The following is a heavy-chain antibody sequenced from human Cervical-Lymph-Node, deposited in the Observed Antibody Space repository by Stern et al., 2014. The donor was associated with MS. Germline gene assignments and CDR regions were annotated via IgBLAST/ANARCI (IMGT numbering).Heavy chain of an antibody. Sequence: VQLVESGAEVKKPGASVKVSCKASGYTFTNYNIDWVRQAPGQGLERMGLMNPNSGNKGYAQRFQGRVTMTRDTSTSTAYMELSSLKTEDTAVYYCARVRFYGSGIYYALGDGMDVWGQGTTVTVSS. D-gene: IGHD3-10*01. J-gene: IGHJ6*02. CDR1: GYTFTNYN. V-gene: IGHV1-8*01. CDR3: ARVRFYGSGIYYALGDGMDV. CDR2: MNPNSGNK.